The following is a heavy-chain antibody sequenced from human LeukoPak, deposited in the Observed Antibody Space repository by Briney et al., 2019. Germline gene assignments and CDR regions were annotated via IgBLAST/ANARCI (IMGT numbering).Heavy chain of an antibody. V-gene: IGHV4-59*08. Sequence: PSETLSLTCSVSGDSISSNYWSWMRQPPGKGLEWIGYIYYSGSTNYNPSLKSRVTMSVDTSKNQFSLKLSSVTAADTAVYYCARGYYYGSGPSDYWGQGTLVTVSS. D-gene: IGHD3-10*01. J-gene: IGHJ4*02. CDR2: IYYSGST. CDR1: GDSISSNY. CDR3: ARGYYYGSGPSDY.